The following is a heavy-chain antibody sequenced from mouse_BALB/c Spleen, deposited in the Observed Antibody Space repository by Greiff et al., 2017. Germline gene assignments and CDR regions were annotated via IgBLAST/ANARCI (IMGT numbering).Heavy chain of an antibody. D-gene: IGHD1-1*02. CDR1: GYTFTSYW. V-gene: IGHV1S81*02. CDR3: ASRGGSVDY. CDR2: INPSNGRT. J-gene: IGHJ2*01. Sequence: QVQLQQPGAELVKPGASVKLSCKASGYTFTSYWMHWVKQRPGQGLEWIGEINPSNGRTNYNEKFKSKATLTVDKSSSTAYMQLSSLTSEDSAVYYCASRGGSVDYWGQGTTLTVSS.